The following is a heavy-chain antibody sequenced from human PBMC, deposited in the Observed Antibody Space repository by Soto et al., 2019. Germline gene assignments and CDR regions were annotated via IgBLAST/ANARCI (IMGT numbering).Heavy chain of an antibody. V-gene: IGHV3-48*01. D-gene: IGHD6-13*01. Sequence: EVQLVESGGGLVQPGGSLRLSCAASGFTFSTYSMNWVRQAPGKGLEWVSYISSSTIYYADSVKGRFTISRDNAKNSLYLQMNSLRAEDTAVYYCAGLGGSRLNWFDPWGQGTLVTVSS. CDR2: ISSSTI. CDR3: AGLGGSRLNWFDP. J-gene: IGHJ5*02. CDR1: GFTFSTYS.